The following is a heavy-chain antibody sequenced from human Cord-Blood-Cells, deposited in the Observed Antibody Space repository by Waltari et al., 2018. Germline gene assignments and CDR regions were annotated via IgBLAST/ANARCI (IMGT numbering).Heavy chain of an antibody. V-gene: IGHV1-24*01. Sequence: QVQLVQSGDEVKKPGASVTVSCKVSGYTLTDLSMHWVRPAPGKGLEWMGGCEPEDGETIYAQRFQGRGTMTEDTSTDTAYMELSSLRSEDTAVYYCATGPPGIVGATGWFDPWGQGTLVTVSS. CDR1: GYTLTDLS. CDR3: ATGPPGIVGATGWFDP. CDR2: CEPEDGET. J-gene: IGHJ5*02. D-gene: IGHD1-26*01.